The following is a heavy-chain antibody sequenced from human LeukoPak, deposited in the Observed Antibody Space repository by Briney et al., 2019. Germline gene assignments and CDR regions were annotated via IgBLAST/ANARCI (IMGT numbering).Heavy chain of an antibody. CDR1: GFTFSSTW. CDR2: ITSDGSST. Sequence: GGSLRLSCVASGFTFSSTWMNWVRQGPGKGLEWVSRITSDGSSTICADSVKGRFTISRDNAKSTVYLQMNSLRAEDTAVYFCARDRYYIFDYWGQGAPVTVSS. J-gene: IGHJ4*02. D-gene: IGHD3-10*01. CDR3: ARDRYYIFDY. V-gene: IGHV3-74*01.